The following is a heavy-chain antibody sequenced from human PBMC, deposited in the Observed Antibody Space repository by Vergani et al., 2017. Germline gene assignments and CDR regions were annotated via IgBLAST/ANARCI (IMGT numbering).Heavy chain of an antibody. CDR1: GDSISSGVYY. CDR3: ARRGVLDEGDACRIGYFDS. CDR2: IYSTGST. J-gene: IGHJ4*02. Sequence: QVQLQESGPGLVKPSQTLSLICSVSGDSISSGVYYWNWIRQHPRKGLEWIGYIYSTGSTHHNPSLRRRINMSVDTSKIQFSLKLNSVTAADTAMYYCARRGVLDEGDACRIGYFDSWGGGSLVTVSS. V-gene: IGHV4-31*03. D-gene: IGHD3-3*02.